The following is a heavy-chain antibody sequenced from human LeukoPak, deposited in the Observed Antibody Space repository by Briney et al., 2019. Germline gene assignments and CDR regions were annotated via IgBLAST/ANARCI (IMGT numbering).Heavy chain of an antibody. CDR2: IYYSGST. CDR1: GGSISSGGYY. V-gene: IGHV4-31*03. J-gene: IGHJ2*01. D-gene: IGHD1-26*01. CDR3: ATDRVGATLGYFDL. Sequence: SETLSLTCTVSGGSISSGGYYWSWIRQHPGKGLEWIGYIYYSGSTYYNPSLKSRVTISVDTSKNQFSLKLSSVTAADTAVYYCATDRVGATLGYFDLWGRGTLVTVSS.